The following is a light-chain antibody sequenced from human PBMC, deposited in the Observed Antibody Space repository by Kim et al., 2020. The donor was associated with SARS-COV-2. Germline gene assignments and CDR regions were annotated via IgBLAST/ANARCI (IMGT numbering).Light chain of an antibody. CDR2: EAS. CDR3: QQYNNWPPYT. J-gene: IGKJ2*01. Sequence: VSPGERAPLSGRASQSVGGDLAWYQQKPGEAPRLLIYEASTRATGIPARFSGSGSGTEFTLTISSLQPEDFAIYYCQQYNNWPPYTFGQGTKLEI. V-gene: IGKV3-15*01. CDR1: QSVGGD.